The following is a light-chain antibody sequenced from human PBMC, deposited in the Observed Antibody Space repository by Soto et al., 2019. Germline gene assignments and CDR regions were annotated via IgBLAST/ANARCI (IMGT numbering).Light chain of an antibody. Sequence: VVMTQSPDSLAVSLGERATINCKSSQSLLYSSNNKNYLAWYQRKPGQPPKLLIYWASTRESGVPDRFSGSGSGTDFTLTISSLQAEDVAVYYCQQYLSIPRTFGQGTKVEIK. V-gene: IGKV4-1*01. CDR2: WAS. J-gene: IGKJ1*01. CDR3: QQYLSIPRT. CDR1: QSLLYSSNNKNY.